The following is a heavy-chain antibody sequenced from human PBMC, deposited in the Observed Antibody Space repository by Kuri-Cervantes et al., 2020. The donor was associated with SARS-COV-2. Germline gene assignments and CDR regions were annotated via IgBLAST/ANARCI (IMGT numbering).Heavy chain of an antibody. CDR3: ARDSARSLWWAFDI. V-gene: IGHV1-69*05. CDR2: IIPNIGTS. J-gene: IGHJ3*02. D-gene: IGHD2-21*01. Sequence: SVKVSCKASGDTFSSYAIRWVRQAPGQGLEWLGWIIPNIGTSNYAQKFQGRVTITTDASTSTAYMELSSLRSEDTAVYYCARDSARSLWWAFDIWGQGTMVTVSS. CDR1: GDTFSSYA.